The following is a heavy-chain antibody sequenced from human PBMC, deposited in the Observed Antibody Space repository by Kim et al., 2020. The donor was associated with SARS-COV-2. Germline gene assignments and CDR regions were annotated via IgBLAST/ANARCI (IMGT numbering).Heavy chain of an antibody. Sequence: QGRVTMTRDTSTSTVYMELSSLRSEDTAVYYCARLWSYYDSSGPSRYFQHWGQGTLVTVSS. CDR3: ARLWSYYDSSGPSRYFQH. J-gene: IGHJ1*01. D-gene: IGHD3-22*01. V-gene: IGHV1-46*01.